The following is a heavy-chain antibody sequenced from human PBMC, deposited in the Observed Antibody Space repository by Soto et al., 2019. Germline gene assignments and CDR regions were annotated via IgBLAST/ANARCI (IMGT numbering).Heavy chain of an antibody. CDR3: ARVKVGDLFRFNWFFDL. D-gene: IGHD3-3*01. J-gene: IGHJ2*01. V-gene: IGHV4-31*03. CDR1: GVSISSGGYY. Sequence: SETLSLTCTVSGVSISSGGYYWTWIRQHPQKGLEWIGHIYYSGSTYYNPSLKSRVTVSVDTSKNQFSLKLSSVTAADTAVYYCARVKVGDLFRFNWFFDLWGRGTLVTVSS. CDR2: IYYSGST.